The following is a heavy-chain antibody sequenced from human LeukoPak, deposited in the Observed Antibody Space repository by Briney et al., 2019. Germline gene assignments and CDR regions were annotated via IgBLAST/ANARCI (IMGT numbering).Heavy chain of an antibody. J-gene: IGHJ4*02. V-gene: IGHV1-69*04. D-gene: IGHD2-21*02. CDR2: IIPILGIA. CDR3: ARVSENRDCGGDCYLDY. Sequence: GASVKVSSKASGGTFSSYAISWVRQAPGQGLEWMGRIIPILGIANYAQKFQGRVTMTRDTSTSTVYMELSSLRSEDTAVYYCARVSENRDCGGDCYLDYWGQGTLVTVSS. CDR1: GGTFSSYA.